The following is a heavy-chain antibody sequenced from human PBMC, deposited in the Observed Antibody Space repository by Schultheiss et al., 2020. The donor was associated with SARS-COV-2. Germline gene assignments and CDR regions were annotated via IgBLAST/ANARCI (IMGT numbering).Heavy chain of an antibody. D-gene: IGHD5-12*01. J-gene: IGHJ4*02. Sequence: SQTLSLTCTVSGGSISSYYWSWIRQPAGKGLEWIGRIYTSGSTYYNPSLKSRVTISVDTSKNQFSLKLSSVTAADTAVYYCARLNRYSGYVSHFDRWGQGTLVTVSS. CDR3: ARLNRYSGYVSHFDR. CDR2: IYTSGST. CDR1: GGSISSYY. V-gene: IGHV4-4*07.